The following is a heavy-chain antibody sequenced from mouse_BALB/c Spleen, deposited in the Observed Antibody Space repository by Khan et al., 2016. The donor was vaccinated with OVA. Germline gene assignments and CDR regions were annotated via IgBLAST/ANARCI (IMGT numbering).Heavy chain of an antibody. CDR2: ISYSGNT. J-gene: IGHJ2*01. V-gene: IGHV3-2*02. CDR3: ARVYGGDCDY. D-gene: IGHD1-1*01. Sequence: EVQLQESGPGLVKPSQSLSLTCTVTGYSITTDYAWNWIRQFPGNKLEWMGYISYSGNTKYKPYLKSRISITRDKSKNQFFLQLKSVTTEDTARYYCARVYGGDCDYWGQGTTLTVSS. CDR1: GYSITTDYA.